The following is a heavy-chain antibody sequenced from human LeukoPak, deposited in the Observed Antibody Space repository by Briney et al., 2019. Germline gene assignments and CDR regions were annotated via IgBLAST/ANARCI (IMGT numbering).Heavy chain of an antibody. CDR2: ISYDGSNK. Sequence: PGRSLRLSCAASGFTFSSYGMHWVRQAPGKGLEWVAVISYDGSNKYYADSVKGRFTISRDNSENTLYLQMNSLKPEDTAVYYCGTSATTRVDYWGQGTLVTVSS. CDR3: GTSATTRVDY. D-gene: IGHD1-1*01. V-gene: IGHV3-30*03. J-gene: IGHJ4*02. CDR1: GFTFSSYG.